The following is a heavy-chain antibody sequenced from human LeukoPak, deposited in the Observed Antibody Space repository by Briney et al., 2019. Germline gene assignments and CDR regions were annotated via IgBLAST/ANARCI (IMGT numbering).Heavy chain of an antibody. CDR3: ARDPVLTGYYSTFDY. D-gene: IGHD3-9*01. Sequence: PSETLSLTCTVSGGSISSSSYYWGWIRQPPGKGLEWIGSIYYSGSTYYNPSLKSRVTISVDTSKNQFSLKLSSVTAADTAVYYCARDPVLTGYYSTFDYWGQGTLVTVSS. V-gene: IGHV4-39*07. CDR1: GGSISSSSYY. CDR2: IYYSGST. J-gene: IGHJ4*02.